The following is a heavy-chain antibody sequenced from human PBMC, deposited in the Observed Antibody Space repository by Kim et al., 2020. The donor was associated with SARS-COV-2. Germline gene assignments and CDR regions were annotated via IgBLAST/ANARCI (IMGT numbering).Heavy chain of an antibody. D-gene: IGHD3-16*01. J-gene: IGHJ3*02. CDR3: ARHQPIMITFGGVLFDI. Sequence: LKSRVTISVDTSKNQLSLKLTSVTAADTAVYYCARHQPIMITFGGVLFDIWGQGTMVTVSS. V-gene: IGHV4-39*01.